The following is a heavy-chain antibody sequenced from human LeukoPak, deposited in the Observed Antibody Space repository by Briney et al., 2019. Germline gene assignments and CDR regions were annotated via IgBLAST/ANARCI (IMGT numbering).Heavy chain of an antibody. D-gene: IGHD6-13*01. Sequence: GGSLRLSCAASGFTFSSYAMSWVRQAPGKGLEWVSAISGSGGSTYYADSVKGRFTISRDNSKNTLYLQMNSMRAEDSALYFCAKTRDGSSPSRDAFDIWGQGTMATVSS. V-gene: IGHV3-23*01. CDR1: GFTFSSYA. J-gene: IGHJ3*02. CDR3: AKTRDGSSPSRDAFDI. CDR2: ISGSGGST.